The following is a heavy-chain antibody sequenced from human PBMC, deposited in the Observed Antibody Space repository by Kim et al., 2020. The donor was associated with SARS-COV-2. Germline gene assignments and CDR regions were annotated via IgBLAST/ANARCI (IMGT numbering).Heavy chain of an antibody. CDR1: GFTFVDYA. D-gene: IGHD1-1*01. J-gene: IGHJ4*01. Sequence: GGSLSLSCAASGFTFVDYAMHWVRQAPGKGLEWVSGISWNSGSIGYADSVKGRFTISRDNAKNSLYLQMNSLRAEDTALYYCAKAHGAAGTEEGYYFDY. CDR2: ISWNSGSI. CDR3: AKAHGAAGTEEGYYFDY. V-gene: IGHV3-9*01.